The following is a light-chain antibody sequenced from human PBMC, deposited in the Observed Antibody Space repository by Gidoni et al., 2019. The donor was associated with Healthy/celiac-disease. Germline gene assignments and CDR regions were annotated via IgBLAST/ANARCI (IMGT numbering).Light chain of an antibody. CDR3: QQRSNWPPT. J-gene: IGKJ4*01. V-gene: IGKV3-11*01. CDR2: DAS. Sequence: ELVLPQSPATLSLSPGERATISCRASQSVSSYLAWYQQKPGQAPRLLIYDASNRATGIPARFSGSGSGTDFTLTISSLEPEDFAVYYCQQRSNWPPTFGGGTKVEIK. CDR1: QSVSSY.